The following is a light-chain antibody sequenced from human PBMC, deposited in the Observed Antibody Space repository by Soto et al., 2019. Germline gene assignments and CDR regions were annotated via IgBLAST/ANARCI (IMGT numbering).Light chain of an antibody. Sequence: DIQMTQSPSSLSASVGDRVTITCRASQNIDIFLNWYHQKPGRAPNLLIYGASTLQNGVPSRFSGSGSGTDFSLTISSLQPEDFGTYYCQQSYSAPPLTFDAGTKVDIK. CDR3: QQSYSAPPLT. CDR2: GAS. V-gene: IGKV1-39*01. CDR1: QNIDIF. J-gene: IGKJ4*01.